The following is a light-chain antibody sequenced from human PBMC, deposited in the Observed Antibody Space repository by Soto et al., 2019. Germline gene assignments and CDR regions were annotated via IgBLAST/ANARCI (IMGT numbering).Light chain of an antibody. V-gene: IGLV1-40*01. CDR3: QSSDSSLSGWV. J-gene: IGLJ3*02. CDR1: SSNIGAGYD. Sequence: QPVLTQPPSVSGTPGQRVTISCTGSSSNIGAGYDVHWYQQLPGTAPKLLISGNNNRPSGVPDRFSGSKSVTSASLAITGLQAEDEADYYCQSSDSSLSGWVFGGGTKVTVL. CDR2: GNN.